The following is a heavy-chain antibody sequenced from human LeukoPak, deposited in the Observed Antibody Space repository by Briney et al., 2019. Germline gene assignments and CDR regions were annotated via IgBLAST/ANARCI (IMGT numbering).Heavy chain of an antibody. CDR3: ARDQGVYYGSENWFDP. CDR2: IYHSGST. Sequence: SETLSLTCAVSGGSISSSNWWSWVRQPPGKGLEWIGEIYHSGSTNYNPSLKSRVTISVDKSKNQFSLKLSSVTAADTAVYYCARDQGVYYGSENWFDPWGQGTLVTVSS. V-gene: IGHV4-4*02. D-gene: IGHD3-10*01. CDR1: GGSISSSNW. J-gene: IGHJ5*02.